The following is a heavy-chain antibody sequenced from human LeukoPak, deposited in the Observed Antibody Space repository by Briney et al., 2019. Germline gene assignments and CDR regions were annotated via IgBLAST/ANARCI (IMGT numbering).Heavy chain of an antibody. V-gene: IGHV3-21*01. D-gene: IGHD6-13*01. Sequence: GGSLRLSCAASGFTFSSYSMNWVRQAPGKGLEWVSSISSSSSYIYYADSVKGRFTISRDNAKNSLYLQMNSLRAEDTAVYYCARDSSSWTFDPWGQGTLVTVSS. J-gene: IGHJ5*02. CDR1: GFTFSSYS. CDR3: ARDSSSWTFDP. CDR2: ISSSSSYI.